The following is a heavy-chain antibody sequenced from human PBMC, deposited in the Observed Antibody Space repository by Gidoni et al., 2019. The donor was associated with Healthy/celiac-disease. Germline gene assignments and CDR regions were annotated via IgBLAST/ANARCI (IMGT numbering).Heavy chain of an antibody. D-gene: IGHD3-3*01. CDR3: AREGNGITIFGHNGFDP. J-gene: IGHJ5*02. Sequence: QVQLVQSGAEVKKPGSSVKVACKASGSTFSSYAISWVRKAHGQGIEWMGGIIPIFGTANYAQKFQGRVTITADESTSTAYMELSSLRSEDTAVYYCAREGNGITIFGHNGFDPWGQGTLVTVSS. V-gene: IGHV1-69*01. CDR2: IIPIFGTA. CDR1: GSTFSSYA.